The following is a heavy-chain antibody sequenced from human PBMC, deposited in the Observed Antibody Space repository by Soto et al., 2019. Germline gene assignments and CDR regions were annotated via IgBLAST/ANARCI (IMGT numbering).Heavy chain of an antibody. D-gene: IGHD3-10*01. CDR2: INAGNGNT. V-gene: IGHV1-3*01. CDR1: GYTFTSYA. Sequence: QVQLVQSGAEVKKPGASVKVSCKASGYTFTSYAMHWVRQAPGQRLEWMGWINAGNGNTKSSQKFPGRVTITRDTSASPASMELSSLRSEDTAVYYCARAYYYGSGTPGGLDVWGQGTTVTVSS. CDR3: ARAYYYGSGTPGGLDV. J-gene: IGHJ6*02.